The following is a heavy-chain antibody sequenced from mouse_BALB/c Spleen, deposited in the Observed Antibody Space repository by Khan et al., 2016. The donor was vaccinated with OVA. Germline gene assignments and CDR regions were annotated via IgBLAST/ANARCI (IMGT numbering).Heavy chain of an antibody. CDR3: ARPPYFAYAMDN. Sequence: QIQLVQSGPELKKPGETVKISCTASGHTFTNFGMNWVKQAPGKGLKWMGWINTYTGEPTYADDFNGRFAFSLEASARTAYLQINNLTNEDTATYFCARPPYFAYAMDNWGQGTSVTVSS. V-gene: IGHV9-3-1*01. CDR2: INTYTGEP. J-gene: IGHJ4*01. D-gene: IGHD2-10*01. CDR1: GHTFTNFG.